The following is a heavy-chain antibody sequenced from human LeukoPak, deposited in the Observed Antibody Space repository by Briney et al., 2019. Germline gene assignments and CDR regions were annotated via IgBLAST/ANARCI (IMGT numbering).Heavy chain of an antibody. D-gene: IGHD2/OR15-2a*01. Sequence: GGALRLSCPACRFSLTNYGMHWVRQGPAKGLVGVSHIYHDGSLTNYADSVKGRFTISRDIAKNTVYLQMNSLGAEDTATYYCSRDVFSLGDSWGQGTLVTVSS. CDR1: RFSLTNYG. CDR2: IYHDGSLT. J-gene: IGHJ4*02. CDR3: SRDVFSLGDS. V-gene: IGHV3-74*01.